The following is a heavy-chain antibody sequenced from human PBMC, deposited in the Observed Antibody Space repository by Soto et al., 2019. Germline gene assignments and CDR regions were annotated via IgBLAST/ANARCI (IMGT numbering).Heavy chain of an antibody. D-gene: IGHD3-22*01. V-gene: IGHV3-7*01. CDR1: GFTFSSYW. J-gene: IGHJ5*02. CDR2: IKQDGSEK. Sequence: EVQLVESGGGLVQPGGSLRLSCAASGFTFSSYWMSWVRQAPGKGLEWVANIKQDGSEKYYVDSVKGRFTISRDNAKNSLYLQMNSLRAEDTAVYYCARDSYYYDSSGYYPKDNWFDPWGQGTLVTVSS. CDR3: ARDSYYYDSSGYYPKDNWFDP.